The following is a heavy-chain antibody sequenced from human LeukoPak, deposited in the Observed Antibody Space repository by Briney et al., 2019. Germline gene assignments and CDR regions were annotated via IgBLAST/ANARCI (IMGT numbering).Heavy chain of an antibody. CDR2: IYYSGST. V-gene: IGHV4-59*08. CDR1: GGSISSYY. D-gene: IGHD6-19*01. Sequence: SETLSLTCTVSGGSISSYYWSWIRQPPGKGLEWIGYIYYSGSTNYNPSLKSRVTISVDTSKNQFSLKLSSVTAADTAVYYCAGSSGWTGFDYWGQGTLVTVSS. CDR3: AGSSGWTGFDY. J-gene: IGHJ4*02.